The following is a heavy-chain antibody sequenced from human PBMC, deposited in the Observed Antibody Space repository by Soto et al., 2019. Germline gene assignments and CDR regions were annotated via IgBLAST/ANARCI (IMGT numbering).Heavy chain of an antibody. D-gene: IGHD3-9*01. CDR3: ARGGAGYYDILTGYYAADAFDI. V-gene: IGHV1-69*13. Sequence: SVKVSCKASGGTFSSYAISWVRQAPGQGLEWMGGIIPIFGTANYAQKFQGRVTITADESTSTAYMELSRLRSEDTAVYYCARGGAGYYDILTGYYAADAFDIWG. CDR1: GGTFSSYA. J-gene: IGHJ3*02. CDR2: IIPIFGTA.